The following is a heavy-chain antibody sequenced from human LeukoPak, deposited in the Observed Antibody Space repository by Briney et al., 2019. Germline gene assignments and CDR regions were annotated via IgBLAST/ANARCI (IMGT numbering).Heavy chain of an antibody. J-gene: IGHJ4*02. D-gene: IGHD2-21*02. CDR2: INPSGGST. Sequence: ASVKVSCKASGYTFTSYYMHWVRQAPGQGLEWMGIINPSGGSTSYAQKFQGRVTMTRDTSTSTVYMELSSLRSEDTAVYYCAKDLEGGPYVTYFDYWGQGTLVTVSS. CDR3: AKDLEGGPYVTYFDY. CDR1: GYTFTSYY. V-gene: IGHV1-46*01.